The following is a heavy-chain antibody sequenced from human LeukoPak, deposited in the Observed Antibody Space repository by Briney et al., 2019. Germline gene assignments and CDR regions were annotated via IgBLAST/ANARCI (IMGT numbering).Heavy chain of an antibody. CDR1: GYTFTSYA. D-gene: IGHD3-22*01. Sequence: GASVKVSCKASGYTFTSYAITWVRQAPGQGLERMGWISAYNGNTNYAQMLQGRVTMTTDTSTSTAYMELRSLRSDDTAVYYCARSPPTYYDSSGYSDYWGQGTLVTVSS. V-gene: IGHV1-18*01. CDR3: ARSPPTYYDSSGYSDY. CDR2: ISAYNGNT. J-gene: IGHJ4*02.